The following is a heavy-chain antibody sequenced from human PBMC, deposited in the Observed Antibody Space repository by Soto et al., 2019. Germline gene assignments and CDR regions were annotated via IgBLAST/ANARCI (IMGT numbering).Heavy chain of an antibody. V-gene: IGHV3-33*01. D-gene: IGHD6-19*01. CDR1: GFTFSNYG. Sequence: QVQLVESGGGVVQPGGSLRLSCAASGFTFSNYGMHWVRQAPGKGLEWVAVIWYDGSNKYYGDSVKGRFTISRDNSKNTLYLTMSSLRAEDTAVYYCARVPPRSDSSAWYYFDYWGQGILVTVSS. J-gene: IGHJ4*02. CDR3: ARVPPRSDSSAWYYFDY. CDR2: IWYDGSNK.